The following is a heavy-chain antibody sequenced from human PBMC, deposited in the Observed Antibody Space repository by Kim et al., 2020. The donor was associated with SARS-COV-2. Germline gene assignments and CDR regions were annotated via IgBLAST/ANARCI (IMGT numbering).Heavy chain of an antibody. D-gene: IGHD6-13*01. V-gene: IGHV3-23*01. CDR3: AKEDRIAAAGNFDY. Sequence: ADYVKGRFTISRDNSKNTLYLQMNSLRAEDTAVYSCAKEDRIAAAGNFDYWGQGTLVTVSS. J-gene: IGHJ4*02.